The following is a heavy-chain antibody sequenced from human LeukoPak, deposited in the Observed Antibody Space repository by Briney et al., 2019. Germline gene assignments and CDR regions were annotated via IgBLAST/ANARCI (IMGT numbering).Heavy chain of an antibody. Sequence: GGSRRLSCAASGFTFSSYFMSWVRQAPGKGLEWVANIKQDGSEKYYVDSVKGRFTISRDNAKNSLYLQMSSLRAEDTAVYYCARDYYYDSSGYYFIPLDYWGQGTLVTVSS. CDR1: GFTFSSYF. CDR3: ARDYYYDSSGYYFIPLDY. J-gene: IGHJ4*02. V-gene: IGHV3-7*01. CDR2: IKQDGSEK. D-gene: IGHD3-22*01.